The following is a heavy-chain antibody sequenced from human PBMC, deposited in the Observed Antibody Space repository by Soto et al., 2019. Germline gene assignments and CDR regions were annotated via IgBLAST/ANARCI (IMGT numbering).Heavy chain of an antibody. D-gene: IGHD6-19*01. CDR2: ISYTGST. V-gene: IGHV4-61*01. CDR3: SRSGAGSGWL. J-gene: IGHJ4*02. Sequence: QVQLQESGPGLVRPSETLSLTCTVSGGSVSSGHYYWSWSRQPPGKVLEWVGYISYTGSTNYNPSRKSRVTISVDTSKNQFALKMNSVTAADTAVYYCSRSGAGSGWLGGQGTLVTVSS. CDR1: GGSVSSGHYY.